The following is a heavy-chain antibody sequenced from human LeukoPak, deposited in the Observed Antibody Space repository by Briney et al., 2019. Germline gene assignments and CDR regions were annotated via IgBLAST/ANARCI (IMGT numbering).Heavy chain of an antibody. V-gene: IGHV3-11*05. CDR1: GXTFGDHY. Sequence: PGGSLRLSCAASGXTFGDHYMSWIRQAPGKGREWISYISGLSSYTNYADSVKGRFTISRDSAKNSLYLQMNSLRAEDTAVYYCARDSMDSGYDSRYFDNWGQGTLVTVSS. D-gene: IGHD5-12*01. CDR2: ISGLSSYT. J-gene: IGHJ4*02. CDR3: ARDSMDSGYDSRYFDN.